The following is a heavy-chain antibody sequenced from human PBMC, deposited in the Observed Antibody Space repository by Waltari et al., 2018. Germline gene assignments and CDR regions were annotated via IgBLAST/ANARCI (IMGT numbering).Heavy chain of an antibody. D-gene: IGHD3-22*01. CDR1: GGTFSSYA. J-gene: IGHJ4*02. Sequence: QVQLVQSGAEVKKPGSSVKVSCKASGGTFSSYAISWVRQAPGQGLEWMGGIIPILGIANYAQKFQGRVTITADKSTSTAYMELSSLRSEDTAVYYCARDRYYYDSSGYPNFDYWGQGTLVTVSS. CDR3: ARDRYYYDSSGYPNFDY. V-gene: IGHV1-69*10. CDR2: IIPILGIA.